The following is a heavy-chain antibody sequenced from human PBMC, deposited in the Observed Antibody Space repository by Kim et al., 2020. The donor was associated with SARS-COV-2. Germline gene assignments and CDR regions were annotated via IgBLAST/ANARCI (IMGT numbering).Heavy chain of an antibody. J-gene: IGHJ6*02. D-gene: IGHD2-2*01. CDR3: ARGKYQLERIYYYYGMDV. Sequence: RRVTISVDTSKNQFSLKLSSVTAADTAVYYCARGKYQLERIYYYYGMDVWGQGTTVTVSS. V-gene: IGHV4-34*01.